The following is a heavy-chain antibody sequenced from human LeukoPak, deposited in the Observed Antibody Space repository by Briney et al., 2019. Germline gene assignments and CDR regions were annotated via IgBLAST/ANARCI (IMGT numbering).Heavy chain of an antibody. D-gene: IGHD3/OR15-3a*01. CDR3: AKDSGTRDYYYNGMDV. V-gene: IGHV3-23*01. J-gene: IGHJ6*02. CDR2: VSAGGGST. Sequence: GGSLRLSCAASGFTFYYYAMNWVRQAPGKGLEWVSAVSAGGGSTYFADSVKGRFTISRDNSKNTLYLQMNSLRAEDTAVYYCAKDSGTRDYYYNGMDVWGQGTTAIVSS. CDR1: GFTFYYYA.